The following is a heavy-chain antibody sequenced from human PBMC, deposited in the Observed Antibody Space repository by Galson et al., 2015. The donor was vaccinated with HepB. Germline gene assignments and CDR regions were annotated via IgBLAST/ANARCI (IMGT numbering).Heavy chain of an antibody. CDR1: GGTFSSYA. CDR3: ARDFPSSSSSYFDY. V-gene: IGHV1-69*13. Sequence: SVKVSCKASGGTFSSYAISWVRQAPGQGLEWMGGIIPIFGTVNYAQKFQGRVTITADESTSTAYMELSSLRSEDTAAYYCARDFPSSSSSYFDYWGQGTLVTVSS. D-gene: IGHD6-6*01. J-gene: IGHJ4*02. CDR2: IIPIFGTV.